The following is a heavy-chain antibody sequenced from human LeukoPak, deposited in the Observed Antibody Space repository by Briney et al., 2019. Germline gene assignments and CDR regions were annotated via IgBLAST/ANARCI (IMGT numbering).Heavy chain of an antibody. CDR1: GYNFVGYY. D-gene: IGHD3-3*01. V-gene: IGHV1-2*06. CDR2: INPRDGET. CDR3: GRDWELRFHQGGLDY. J-gene: IGHJ4*02. Sequence: SVKVSCKASGYNFVGYYIHWVRQAPGQGLEWMGRINPRDGETNFAQKFQGRVTMTSDTSISTAYMELSGLRSDDTAVYYCGRDWELRFHQGGLDYWGRGALVTVSS.